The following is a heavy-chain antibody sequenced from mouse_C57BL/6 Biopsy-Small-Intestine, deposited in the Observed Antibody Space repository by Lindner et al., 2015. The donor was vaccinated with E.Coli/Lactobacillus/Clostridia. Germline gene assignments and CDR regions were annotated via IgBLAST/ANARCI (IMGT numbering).Heavy chain of an antibody. Sequence: SVKVSCKTSGGTFNTYTINWVRQAPGQGLEWMGRIIPIFGKPNYAQKFQGRVTITADKSTSTAYMELTSLTSEDTAVYYCEAKGDAAPDSDYWGQGTLVTVSS. J-gene: IGHJ4*01. D-gene: IGHD3-1*01. CDR3: EAKGDAAPDSDY. CDR2: IIPIFGKP. CDR1: GGTFNTYT. V-gene: IGHV1-53*01.